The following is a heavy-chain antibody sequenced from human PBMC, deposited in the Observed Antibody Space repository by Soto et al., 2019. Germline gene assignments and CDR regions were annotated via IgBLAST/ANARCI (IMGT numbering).Heavy chain of an antibody. V-gene: IGHV3-23*01. CDR2: ISGSGGST. CDR1: GFTFSSYA. D-gene: IGHD2-2*01. J-gene: IGHJ5*02. CDR3: AKGGVPAALGWFDP. Sequence: GESLKISCAASGFTFSSYAMSWVRQAPGKGLEWVSAISGSGGSTYYADSVKGRFTISRDNSKNTPYLQMNSLRAEDTAVYYCAKGGVPAALGWFDPWGQGTLVTVS.